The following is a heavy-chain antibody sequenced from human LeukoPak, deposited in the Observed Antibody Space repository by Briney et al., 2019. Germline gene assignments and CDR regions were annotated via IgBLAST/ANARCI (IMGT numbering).Heavy chain of an antibody. CDR1: GFTFSSYG. CDR2: VSAGGGNT. Sequence: PGGSLRLSCAASGFTFSSYGMNWVRQAPGKRLEWISGVSAGGGNTYYADSVKGRFTISRDNSKNTLYLQMNSLRAEDTAVYYCAKCDSPVAGDYFDYWGQGTLVTVSS. V-gene: IGHV3-23*01. J-gene: IGHJ4*02. D-gene: IGHD6-19*01. CDR3: AKCDSPVAGDYFDY.